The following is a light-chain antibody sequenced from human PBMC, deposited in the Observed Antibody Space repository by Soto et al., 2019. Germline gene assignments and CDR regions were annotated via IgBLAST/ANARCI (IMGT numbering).Light chain of an antibody. CDR2: DAS. CDR1: QSISSW. J-gene: IGKJ4*01. V-gene: IGKV1-5*01. Sequence: DIQMTQSPSTLSASVGDRVTITCRASQSISSWLAWYQQKPGKAPKLLIYDASSLESGVPSRFSGSGYGTEFTLTISSLQPEDFAAYYCQKVNSYPLTFGGGTKVDIK. CDR3: QKVNSYPLT.